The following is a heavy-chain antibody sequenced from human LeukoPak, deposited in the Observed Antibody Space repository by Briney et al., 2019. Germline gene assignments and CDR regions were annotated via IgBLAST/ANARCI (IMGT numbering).Heavy chain of an antibody. Sequence: TLSLTCTVSGGSISSYYWSWIRQPPGKGLEGIGYIYYSGSTYYNPPLKSRVTISVDTSKNQFSLKLSSVTAADTAVYYCARDVLRFLEWLPQPWYFDLWGRGTLVTVSS. CDR3: ARDVLRFLEWLPQPWYFDL. CDR2: IYYSGST. J-gene: IGHJ2*01. CDR1: GGSISSYY. D-gene: IGHD3-3*01. V-gene: IGHV4-30-4*08.